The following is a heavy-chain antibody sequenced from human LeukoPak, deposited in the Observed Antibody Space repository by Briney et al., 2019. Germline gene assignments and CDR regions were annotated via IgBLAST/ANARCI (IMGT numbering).Heavy chain of an antibody. V-gene: IGHV3-73*01. CDR1: GFTFSGSA. CDR3: ARDKTRGLGYSYSKSGNYFDY. Sequence: GGSLRLSCAASGFTFSGSAMHWVRQASGKGLEWVGRIRSKANSYATAYAASVKGRFTISRDNAKNSLYLQMNGLRAEDTAVYSCARDKTRGLGYSYSKSGNYFDYWGQGTLVTVSS. J-gene: IGHJ4*02. D-gene: IGHD5-18*01. CDR2: IRSKANSYAT.